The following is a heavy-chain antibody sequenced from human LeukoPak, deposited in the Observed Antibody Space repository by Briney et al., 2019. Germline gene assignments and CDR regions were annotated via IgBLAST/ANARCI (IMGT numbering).Heavy chain of an antibody. J-gene: IGHJ4*02. CDR1: GFTFSSYA. D-gene: IGHD3-22*01. CDR3: AKDGSSYYYIYY. CDR2: ISYDGSNK. V-gene: IGHV3-30*04. Sequence: PGGSLRLSCAASGFTFSSYAMHWVRQAPGKGLEWVAVISYDGSNKYYADSVKGRFTISRDNSKNTLYLQMNSLRADDTAVHYCAKDGSSYYYIYYWGQGTLVTVSS.